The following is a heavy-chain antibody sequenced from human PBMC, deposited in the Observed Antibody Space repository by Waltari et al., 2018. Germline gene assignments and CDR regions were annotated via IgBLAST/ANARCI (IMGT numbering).Heavy chain of an antibody. CDR2: IYYSGST. J-gene: IGHJ4*02. Sequence: QLQLQESGPGLVKPSETLSLTCTVSGGSISSSSYYWGWLRQPPGKGLEWIGSIYYSGSTYYNPSLKSRVTISVDTSKNQFSLKLSSVTAADTAVYYCARGGSTVPTECDYWGQGTLVTVSS. V-gene: IGHV4-39*07. CDR3: ARGGSTVPTECDY. D-gene: IGHD4-17*01. CDR1: GGSISSSSYY.